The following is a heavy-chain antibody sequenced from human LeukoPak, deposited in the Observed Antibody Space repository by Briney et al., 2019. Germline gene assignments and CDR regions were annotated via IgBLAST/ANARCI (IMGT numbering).Heavy chain of an antibody. D-gene: IGHD3-16*02. J-gene: IGHJ4*02. CDR3: AKDYDYVWGRYRYTYFDC. V-gene: IGHV3-23*01. CDR1: GFTFTSYA. Sequence: GGSMRLSSAASGFTFTSYAMSWVRQAPGKGLEWVSAISGSGGSTYYADSVKGRFTISRDNPKNTLYLQMNSLRAEDTAVYYCAKDYDYVWGRYRYTYFDCWGQGTLVTVSS. CDR2: ISGSGGST.